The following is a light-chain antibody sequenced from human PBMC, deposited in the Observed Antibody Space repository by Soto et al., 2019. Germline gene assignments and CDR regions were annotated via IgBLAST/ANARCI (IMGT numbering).Light chain of an antibody. Sequence: EIVLTQSPGTLSLSPGERATLSCRASQSVSSYLAWYQQKPGQAPRLLIYGASSRATGIPDRFSGSGSGTDFTVTISRLEPADFAVYYCQQYFSSSRTFGQGTKVEIK. CDR2: GAS. J-gene: IGKJ1*01. V-gene: IGKV3-20*01. CDR1: QSVSSY. CDR3: QQYFSSSRT.